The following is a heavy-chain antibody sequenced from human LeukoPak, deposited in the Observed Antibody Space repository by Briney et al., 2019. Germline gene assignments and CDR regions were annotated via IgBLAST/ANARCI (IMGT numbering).Heavy chain of an antibody. CDR2: IYTSGST. CDR1: GGSISSGSYY. D-gene: IGHD3-16*01. CDR3: ARDQTIGGVVVYAFDI. J-gene: IGHJ3*02. V-gene: IGHV4-61*02. Sequence: SETLSLTCTVSGGSISSGSYYWSWIRQPAGKGLEWIGRIYTSGSTNYNPSLKSRVTISVDTSKNQFSLKLSSVTAADTAVYYCARDQTIGGVVVYAFDIWGQGTMVTVSS.